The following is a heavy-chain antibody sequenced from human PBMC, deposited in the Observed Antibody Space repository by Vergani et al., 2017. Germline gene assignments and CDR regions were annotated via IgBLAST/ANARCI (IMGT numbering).Heavy chain of an antibody. CDR2: TYYRSKWYN. V-gene: IGHV6-1*01. CDR1: GDSVSSNSAA. CDR3: ARTKYRGSYYPYYYYYMDV. J-gene: IGHJ6*03. Sequence: QVQLQQSGPGLVKPSQTLSLTCAISGDSVSSNSAAWNWIRQSPSRGLEWLGRTYYRSKWYNDYAVSVKSRITINPDTSKNQFSLQLNSVTPEDTAVYYCARTKYRGSYYPYYYYYMDVWGKGTTVTVSS. D-gene: IGHD1-26*01.